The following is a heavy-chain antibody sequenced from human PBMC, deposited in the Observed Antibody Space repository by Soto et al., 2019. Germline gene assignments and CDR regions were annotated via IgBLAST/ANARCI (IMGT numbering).Heavy chain of an antibody. CDR3: ARQERYFDWSSSLNFDL. V-gene: IGHV4-39*01. CDR1: GGSISSSRYY. Sequence: QLQLQESGPGLVKPSETLSLTCTVSGGSISSSRYYWGWIRQPPGKGLEWIGSIYYSGSTYYNPSLKSRVTISVDTSKNQFSLKLSSVTAADTAVYYCARQERYFDWSSSLNFDLWGRGTLVTVSS. D-gene: IGHD3-9*01. J-gene: IGHJ2*01. CDR2: IYYSGST.